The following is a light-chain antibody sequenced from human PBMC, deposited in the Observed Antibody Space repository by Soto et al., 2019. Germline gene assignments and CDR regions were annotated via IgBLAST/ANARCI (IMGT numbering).Light chain of an antibody. CDR3: QQSYTTPAIS. V-gene: IGKV1-39*01. Sequence: DIQMTQSPSSLSASVGDRVTITCRASQSIAGYLNWYQQKPGKAPNLLIYAASSLQSGVPSRFSGSGSWTDFTLTINSLQPEDFATYYCQQSYTTPAISFGQGTRLEIK. CDR1: QSIAGY. J-gene: IGKJ5*01. CDR2: AAS.